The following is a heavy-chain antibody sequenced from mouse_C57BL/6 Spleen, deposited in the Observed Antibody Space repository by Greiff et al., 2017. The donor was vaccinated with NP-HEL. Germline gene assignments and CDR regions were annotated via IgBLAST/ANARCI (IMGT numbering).Heavy chain of an antibody. V-gene: IGHV1-75*01. CDR3: ARGLGSYGSSYGAFDY. J-gene: IGHJ2*01. Sequence: VQLQESGPELVKPGASVKISCKASGYTFTDYYINWVKQRPGQGLEWIGWIFPGSGSTYYNEKFKGKATLTVDKSSSTAYMLLSSLTSEDSAVYFCARGLGSYGSSYGAFDYWGQGTTLTVSS. D-gene: IGHD1-1*01. CDR2: IFPGSGST. CDR1: GYTFTDYY.